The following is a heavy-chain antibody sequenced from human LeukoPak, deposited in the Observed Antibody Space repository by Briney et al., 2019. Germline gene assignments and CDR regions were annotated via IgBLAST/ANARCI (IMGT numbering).Heavy chain of an antibody. Sequence: PGGSLRPFCAACGFRLEANGMYWVRQDKGKGLEGVSGITWNSDDMAYADSVKGRFTISRENAKNCLYLQMNSLTVEDTALYYCTRVTSWRTGFDYWGQGTLVTVSS. D-gene: IGHD1-1*01. J-gene: IGHJ4*02. CDR1: GFRLEANG. CDR2: ITWNSDDM. V-gene: IGHV3-9*01. CDR3: TRVTSWRTGFDY.